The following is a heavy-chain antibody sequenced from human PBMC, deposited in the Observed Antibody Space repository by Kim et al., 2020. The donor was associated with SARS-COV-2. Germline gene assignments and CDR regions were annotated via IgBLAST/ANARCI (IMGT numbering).Heavy chain of an antibody. CDR1: GFTVSSNY. J-gene: IGHJ4*02. D-gene: IGHD5-18*01. CDR2: IYRGDST. Sequence: GGSLRLSCAVSGFTVSSNYMSWVRQAPGKGLEWVSMIYRGDSTYYADSVKGRFTISRDNSKNTLYLQMNSLRAEDTAIYYCAKESARYNYGTIYYWGQGT. V-gene: IGHV3-66*01. CDR3: AKESARYNYGTIYY.